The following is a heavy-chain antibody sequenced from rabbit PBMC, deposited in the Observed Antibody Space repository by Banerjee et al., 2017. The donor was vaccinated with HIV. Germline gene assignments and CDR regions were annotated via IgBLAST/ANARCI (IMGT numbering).Heavy chain of an antibody. Sequence: QEQLEESGGGLVQPEGSLTLTCKASGFDFSSRAMCWVRQAPGKGLELIACIYTSSGSTWYASWVNGRFTISRSTSLNTVDLKMTSLTAADTATYFCARNNGSIYSFLPLWGQGTLVTV. J-gene: IGHJ3*01. V-gene: IGHV1S47*01. CDR1: GFDFSSRA. CDR2: IYTSSGST. CDR3: ARNNGSIYSFLPL. D-gene: IGHD8-1*01.